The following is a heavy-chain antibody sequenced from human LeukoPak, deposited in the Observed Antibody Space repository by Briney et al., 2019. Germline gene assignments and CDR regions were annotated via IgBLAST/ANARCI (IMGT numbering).Heavy chain of an antibody. CDR2: ISAYNGNT. Sequence: ASVKVSCKASGYTFTSYGISWVRQAPGQGLEWMGWISAYNGNTNYAQKLRGRVTMTTDTSTSTAYMELRSLRSDDTAVYYCARVARIAAAGPDAFDIWGQGAMVTVSS. J-gene: IGHJ3*02. D-gene: IGHD6-13*01. CDR3: ARVARIAAAGPDAFDI. CDR1: GYTFTSYG. V-gene: IGHV1-18*01.